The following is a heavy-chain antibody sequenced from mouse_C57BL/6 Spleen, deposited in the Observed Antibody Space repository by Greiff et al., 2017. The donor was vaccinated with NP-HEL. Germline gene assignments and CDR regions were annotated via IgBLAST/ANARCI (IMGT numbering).Heavy chain of an antibody. CDR1: GYTFTSYW. V-gene: IGHV1-7*01. CDR3: ATGTNFDV. CDR2: ITPSSGYT. J-gene: IGHJ1*03. Sequence: VQLQQSGAELAKPGASVKLSCKASGYTFTSYWMHWVKQRPGQGLAWIGYITPSSGYTKYNQKFKDKATLTADKSSSTAYMQLSSLTYEDSAVYYCATGTNFDVWGTGTTVTVSS. D-gene: IGHD4-1*01.